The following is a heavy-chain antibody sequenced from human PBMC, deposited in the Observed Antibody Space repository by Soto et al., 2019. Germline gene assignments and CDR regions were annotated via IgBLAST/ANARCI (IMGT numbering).Heavy chain of an antibody. CDR3: GGTVNDYYYYGMDV. CDR2: IYHSGST. J-gene: IGHJ6*02. CDR1: GGSISSSNW. Sequence: QVQLQESGPGLVKPSGTLSLTCAVSGGSISSSNWWSWVRQPPGKGLEWIGEIYHSGSTNYNPSLQSRVTIAVDKSKNQFSLKLSSVTAADTAVYYCGGTVNDYYYYGMDVWGQGTTVTVSS. V-gene: IGHV4-4*02. D-gene: IGHD4-17*01.